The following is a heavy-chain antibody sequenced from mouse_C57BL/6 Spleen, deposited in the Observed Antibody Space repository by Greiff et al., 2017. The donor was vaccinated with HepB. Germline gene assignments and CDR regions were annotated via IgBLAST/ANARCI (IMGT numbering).Heavy chain of an antibody. D-gene: IGHD2-4*01. J-gene: IGHJ2*01. CDR3: ARPSTMITTGGYYFDY. V-gene: IGHV5-17*01. CDR2: ISSGSSTI. Sequence: DVKLQESGGGLVKPGGSLKLSCAASGFTFSDYGMHWVRQAPEKGLEWVAYISSGSSTIYYADTVKGRFTISRDNAKNTLFLQMTSLRSEDTAMYYCARPSTMITTGGYYFDYWGQGTTLTVSS. CDR1: GFTFSDYG.